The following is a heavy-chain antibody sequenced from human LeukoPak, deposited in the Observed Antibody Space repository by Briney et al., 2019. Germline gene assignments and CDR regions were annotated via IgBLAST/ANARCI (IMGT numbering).Heavy chain of an antibody. CDR2: ISGSGGNT. J-gene: IGHJ4*02. D-gene: IGHD4-17*01. CDR1: GFTFSSYV. Sequence: GGSLRLACAASGFTFSSYVMSWVCQAPGKGLEWVAAISGSGGNTYYPDSVKGRFTISRDNSKNTLYLQMSSLRAEDTAIYYCAKDGDYGDYGYFDYWGQGTLVTVSS. CDR3: AKDGDYGDYGYFDY. V-gene: IGHV3-23*01.